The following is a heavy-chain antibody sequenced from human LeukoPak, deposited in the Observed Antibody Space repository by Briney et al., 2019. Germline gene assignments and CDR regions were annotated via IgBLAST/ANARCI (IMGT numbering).Heavy chain of an antibody. V-gene: IGHV4-4*07. CDR3: ARMGSNWFDP. J-gene: IGHJ5*02. CDR2: IYISGST. Sequence: SETLSLTCTVSGGSISSYYWSWIRQPAGKGLEWIGGIYISGSTKYNPSLKSRVTMSVDRSKNQFSLKLSSVTAADTAVYDCARMGSNWFDPWGQGTLVTVSS. CDR1: GGSISSYY. D-gene: IGHD3-16*01.